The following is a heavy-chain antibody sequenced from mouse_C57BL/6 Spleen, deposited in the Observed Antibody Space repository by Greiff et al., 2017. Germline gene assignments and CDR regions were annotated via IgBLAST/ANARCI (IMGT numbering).Heavy chain of an antibody. Sequence: QVQLQQPGAELVKPGASVKMSCKASGYTFTSYWITWVKQRPGQGLEWIGDIYPGSGSTNYNEKFKSKATLTVDTSSSTAYMQLSRLTSEDSAVYYCASSANWERNFDYWGQGTTLTVSS. V-gene: IGHV1-55*01. D-gene: IGHD4-1*01. CDR2: IYPGSGST. CDR3: ASSANWERNFDY. J-gene: IGHJ2*01. CDR1: GYTFTSYW.